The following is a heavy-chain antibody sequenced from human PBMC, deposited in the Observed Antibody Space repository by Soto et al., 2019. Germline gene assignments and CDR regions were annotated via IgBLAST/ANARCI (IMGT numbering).Heavy chain of an antibody. CDR3: ASGSDGSGSYTSYYYYYGMDV. CDR1: GGSISSSNW. V-gene: IGHV4-4*02. Sequence: PSETLSLTSAVSGGSISSSNWWSWVRQPPGKGLEWIGEIYHSGSTNYNPSLKSRVTISVDKSKNQFSLKLSSVTAADTAVYYCASGSDGSGSYTSYYYYYGMDVWGQGTTVTVSS. D-gene: IGHD3-10*01. J-gene: IGHJ6*02. CDR2: IYHSGST.